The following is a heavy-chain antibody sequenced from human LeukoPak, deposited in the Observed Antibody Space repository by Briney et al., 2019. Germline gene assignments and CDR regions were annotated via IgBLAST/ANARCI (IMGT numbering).Heavy chain of an antibody. J-gene: IGHJ4*02. Sequence: VASVKVSCKASGYTFTIYPINWVRQAPGQGLEWMGWINTNTGNPTYAQGFTGRFVFSLDTSVTTAYLQISSLKAEDTAVYYCARDSGYCSSTSCSYRPIDYWGQGTLVTVSS. CDR2: INTNTGNP. D-gene: IGHD2-2*01. V-gene: IGHV7-4-1*02. CDR3: ARDSGYCSSTSCSYRPIDY. CDR1: GYTFTIYP.